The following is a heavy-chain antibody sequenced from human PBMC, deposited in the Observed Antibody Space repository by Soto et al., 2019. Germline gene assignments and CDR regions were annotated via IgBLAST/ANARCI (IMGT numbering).Heavy chain of an antibody. CDR3: ARVKASGVNFDY. J-gene: IGHJ4*02. Sequence: PSETLSLTCAVSGGSISSSNCLSWVRPSPGKGLEWIGEIYHSGSTNYNPSLKSRVTISVDKSKNQFSLKLSSVTAADTAVYYCARVKASGVNFDYWGQGTLVTVSS. D-gene: IGHD3-10*01. CDR1: GGSISSSNC. CDR2: IYHSGST. V-gene: IGHV4-4*02.